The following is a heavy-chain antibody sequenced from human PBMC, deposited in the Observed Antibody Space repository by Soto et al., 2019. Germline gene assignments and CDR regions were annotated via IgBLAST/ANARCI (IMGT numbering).Heavy chain of an antibody. CDR2: ISGSGGST. J-gene: IGHJ6*02. CDR1: GFTFSSYA. D-gene: IGHD2-2*01. V-gene: IGHV3-23*01. Sequence: GGSLRLSCAASGFTFSSYAMSWVRQAPGKGLEWVSAISGSGGSTYYADSVKGRFTISRDNAKNTLYLQMNSLRAEDTAVYYCARDRVGYCISTSCSNYYGMDVWGQGTTVTVSS. CDR3: ARDRVGYCISTSCSNYYGMDV.